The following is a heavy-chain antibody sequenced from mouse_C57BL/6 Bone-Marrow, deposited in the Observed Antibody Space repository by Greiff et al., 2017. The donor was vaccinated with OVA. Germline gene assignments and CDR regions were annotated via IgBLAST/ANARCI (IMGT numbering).Heavy chain of an antibody. CDR2: INPYNGGT. D-gene: IGHD2-4*01. J-gene: IGHJ1*03. CDR3: ARRAPYDDYDENFDV. V-gene: IGHV1-19*01. CDR1: GYTFTDYY. Sequence: EVQLQQSGPVLVKPGASVKMSCKASGYTFTDYYMNWVKQSHGKSLEWIGVINPYNGGTSYNQKFKGKATLTVDKSSSTAYMELNSLTSEDSAVYYCARRAPYDDYDENFDVWGTGTTVTVSS.